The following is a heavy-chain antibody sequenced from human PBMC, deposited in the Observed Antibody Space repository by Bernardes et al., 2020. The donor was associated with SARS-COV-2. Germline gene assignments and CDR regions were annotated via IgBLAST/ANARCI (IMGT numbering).Heavy chain of an antibody. CDR2: IYYSGST. CDR3: ARDLSGSQWGWFDP. Sequence: SEPLSLTCTVSGGSISSYYWSWIRQPPGKGLEWIGYIYYSGSTNYNPSLKSRVTISVDTSKNQFSLKLSSVTAADTAVYYCARDLSGSQWGWFDPWGQGTLVTVSS. D-gene: IGHD1-26*01. CDR1: GGSISSYY. J-gene: IGHJ5*02. V-gene: IGHV4-59*01.